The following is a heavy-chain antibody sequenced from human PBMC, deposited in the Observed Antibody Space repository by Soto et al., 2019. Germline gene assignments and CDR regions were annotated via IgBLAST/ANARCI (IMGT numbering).Heavy chain of an antibody. Sequence: SETLSLTCTVSGGSISSYYWSWIRQPPGKGLEWIGYIYYSGSTNYNPSLKSRVTISVDTSKNQFSLKLSSVTAADTAVYYCASANWRSGYYYYGMDVWGQGTTVTVSS. V-gene: IGHV4-59*01. D-gene: IGHD1-1*01. J-gene: IGHJ6*02. CDR2: IYYSGST. CDR1: GGSISSYY. CDR3: ASANWRSGYYYYGMDV.